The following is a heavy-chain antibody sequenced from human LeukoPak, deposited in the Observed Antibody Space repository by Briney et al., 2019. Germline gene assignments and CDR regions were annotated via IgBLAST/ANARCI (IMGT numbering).Heavy chain of an antibody. CDR2: TYYRSKWYN. D-gene: IGHD5-12*01. Sequence: SQTLSLTCAISGDSVSSNSAAWNWIRQSPSRGLEWLGRTYYRSKWYNDYAVSVKSRITINPDTSKNQFPLQLNSVTPEDTAVYYCAKSGYDSEGYYYGMDVWGQGTTVTVSS. J-gene: IGHJ6*02. CDR1: GDSVSSNSAA. V-gene: IGHV6-1*01. CDR3: AKSGYDSEGYYYGMDV.